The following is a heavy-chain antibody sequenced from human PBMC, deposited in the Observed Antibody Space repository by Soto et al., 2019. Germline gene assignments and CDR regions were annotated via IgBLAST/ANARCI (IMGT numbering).Heavy chain of an antibody. D-gene: IGHD3-9*01. CDR3: VRVFDTYYFTP. J-gene: IGHJ4*02. CDR2: IWGDGSNK. Sequence: QVQLVESGGSVVQPGRSLRLSCAVSGFTFSTYGMHWVRQAPGKGLEWVAVIWGDGSNKYHADSVKGRFTISRDNTKNILYLEMNSLRAEDTAVYYCVRVFDTYYFTPGAREPWSPSLQ. V-gene: IGHV3-33*01. CDR1: GFTFSTYG.